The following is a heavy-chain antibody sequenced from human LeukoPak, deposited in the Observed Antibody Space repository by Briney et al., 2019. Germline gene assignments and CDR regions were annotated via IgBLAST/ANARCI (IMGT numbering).Heavy chain of an antibody. D-gene: IGHD3-10*01. J-gene: IGHJ6*02. CDR1: GYTYTSYG. Sequence: ASVKVCCKASGYTYTSYGISWVRQAPGQGHEWMGWISAYNGNTNYAQKLQGRVTMTTDTSTSTAYMELRSLRSDDTAVYYCARDVPYYYGSGSYFYGMDVWGQGTTVTVSS. CDR2: ISAYNGNT. V-gene: IGHV1-18*01. CDR3: ARDVPYYYGSGSYFYGMDV.